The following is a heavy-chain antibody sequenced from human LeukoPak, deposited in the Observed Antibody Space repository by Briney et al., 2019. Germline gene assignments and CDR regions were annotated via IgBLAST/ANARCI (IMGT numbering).Heavy chain of an antibody. Sequence: RGGSLRLSCAASGFTFSSYSMNWVRQAPGKGLEWVSYISSSSSTIYYADSVKGRFTISRDNAKNSLYLQMNSLRAEDTAVYYCARDLVSYDSSGYSDAFDIWGQGTMVTVSS. D-gene: IGHD3-22*01. CDR2: ISSSSSTI. CDR3: ARDLVSYDSSGYSDAFDI. J-gene: IGHJ3*02. V-gene: IGHV3-48*04. CDR1: GFTFSSYS.